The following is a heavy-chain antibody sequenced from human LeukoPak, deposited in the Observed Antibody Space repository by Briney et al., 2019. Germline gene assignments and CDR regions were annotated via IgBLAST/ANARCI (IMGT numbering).Heavy chain of an antibody. J-gene: IGHJ4*02. CDR3: VKTVYASETSFFDY. CDR1: GFTFSSHA. D-gene: IGHD2-8*01. V-gene: IGHV3-64D*06. CDR2: VRSDGSST. Sequence: GGSLRLSCSASGFTFSSHAMHCVRQAPGKGLEYVSAVRSDGSSTYYADSVKGRFTISRDNSKNMLYLQMSGLRAEDTAVYYCVKTVYASETSFFDYGGQETLVTVSS.